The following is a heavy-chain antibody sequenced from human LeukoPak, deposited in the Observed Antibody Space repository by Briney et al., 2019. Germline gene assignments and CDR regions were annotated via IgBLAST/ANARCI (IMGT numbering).Heavy chain of an antibody. Sequence: ASVKVSCKASGYTFTGYYMHWVRQAPGQGLEWMGWINPNSGGTNYAQKFQGRVTMTRDTSISTAYMELSRLRSDDTAVYYCARVIVVVTAKSYYFDYWGKGTLVTVSS. CDR1: GYTFTGYY. CDR3: ARVIVVVTAKSYYFDY. D-gene: IGHD2-21*02. J-gene: IGHJ4*02. V-gene: IGHV1-2*02. CDR2: INPNSGGT.